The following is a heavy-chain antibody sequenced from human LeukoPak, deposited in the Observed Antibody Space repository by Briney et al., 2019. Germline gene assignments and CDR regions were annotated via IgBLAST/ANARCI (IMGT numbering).Heavy chain of an antibody. CDR2: IIPIFGTA. J-gene: IGHJ5*02. CDR3: ARGRPPHPRYCSSTSCSGGGYNWFDP. Sequence: ASVKVSCKASGGTFSSYAISWVRQAPGQGLEWMGGIIPIFGTANYAQKFQGRVTITADESTSTAYMELSSLRSEDTAVYYCARGRPPHPRYCSSTSCSGGGYNWFDPWGQGTLVTVSS. D-gene: IGHD2-2*01. V-gene: IGHV1-69*13. CDR1: GGTFSSYA.